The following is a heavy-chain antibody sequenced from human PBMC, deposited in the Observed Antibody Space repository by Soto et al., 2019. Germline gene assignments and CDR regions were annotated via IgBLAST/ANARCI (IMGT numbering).Heavy chain of an antibody. CDR1: GGTFSSYA. CDR2: IIPIFGTA. J-gene: IGHJ4*02. Sequence: SVKVSCKASGGTFSSYAISWVRQAPGQGLEWMGGIIPIFGTANYAQKFQGRVTITADESTSTAYMELSSLRSEDTAVYYCARTGIAVAVFDYWGQGTLVTVSS. V-gene: IGHV1-69*13. CDR3: ARTGIAVAVFDY. D-gene: IGHD6-19*01.